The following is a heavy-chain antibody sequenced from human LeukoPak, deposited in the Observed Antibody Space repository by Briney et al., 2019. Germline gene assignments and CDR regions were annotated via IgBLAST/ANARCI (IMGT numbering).Heavy chain of an antibody. J-gene: IGHJ5*02. CDR2: IIPIFGTA. CDR1: GYTFTTYA. V-gene: IGHV1-69*06. CDR3: ARGGYQMVVAAFNLFDP. D-gene: IGHD2-15*01. Sequence: ASVKVSCKASGYTFTTYAISWVRQAPGQGLEWMGGIIPIFGTANYAQKFQGRVTITADKSTSTAYMELSSLRSEDTAVYYCARGGYQMVVAAFNLFDPWGQGTLVTVS.